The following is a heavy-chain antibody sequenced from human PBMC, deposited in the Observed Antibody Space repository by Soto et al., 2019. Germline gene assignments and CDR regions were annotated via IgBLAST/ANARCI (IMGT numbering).Heavy chain of an antibody. CDR3: AREFIAVAGFDAFDI. J-gene: IGHJ3*02. V-gene: IGHV4-39*01. Sequence: QLQLQESGPGLVKPSETLSLTCSVSGGSISSSDSYWGWIRQSPGKGLEWIGNVYYNGSTYYNPSLKSGVTISVDTSTNQFSVKLSSVTAADTAVYYCAREFIAVAGFDAFDIWGQGTLVTVSS. CDR1: GGSISSSDSY. D-gene: IGHD6-19*01. CDR2: VYYNGST.